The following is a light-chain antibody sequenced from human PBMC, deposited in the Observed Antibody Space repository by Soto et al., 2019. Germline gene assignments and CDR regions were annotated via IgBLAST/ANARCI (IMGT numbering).Light chain of an antibody. CDR1: QSISRY. CDR2: GAS. Sequence: IWLTQCPGTLSLSPGERTTLSCGASQSISRYLAWYQQKPGQGPRLLIYGASSRATGTPDRFSGSGSGTDFTLTINRLEPEDFALYYCQQYGSSTPTFGQGTKVDIK. V-gene: IGKV3-20*01. J-gene: IGKJ1*01. CDR3: QQYGSSTPT.